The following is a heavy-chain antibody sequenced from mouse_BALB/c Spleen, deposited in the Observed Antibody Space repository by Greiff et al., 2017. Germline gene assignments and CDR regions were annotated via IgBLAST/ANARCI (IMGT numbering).Heavy chain of an antibody. J-gene: IGHJ2*01. V-gene: IGHV1S81*02. D-gene: IGHD1-1*01. CDR2: INPSNGRT. Sequence: VQLQQPGAELVKPGASVKLSCKASGYTFTSYWMHWVKQRPGQGLEWIGEINPSNGRTNYNEKFKSKATLTVDKSSSTAYMQLSSLTSEDSAVYYGARSGYYGSSHYFDYWGQGTTLTVSS. CDR1: GYTFTSYW. CDR3: ARSGYYGSSHYFDY.